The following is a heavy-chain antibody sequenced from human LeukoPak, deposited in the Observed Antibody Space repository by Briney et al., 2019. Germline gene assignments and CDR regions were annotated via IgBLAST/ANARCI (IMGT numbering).Heavy chain of an antibody. CDR1: GFTVSSNY. J-gene: IGHJ4*02. CDR2: ISGSGGGT. CDR3: AKVWLIDYGSGSYIDY. Sequence: PGGSLRLSCAASGFTVSSNYMSWVRQAPGKGLEWVSAISGSGGGTYYADSVKGRFTISRDNSKNTLYLQMNSLRAEDTAVYYCAKVWLIDYGSGSYIDYWGQGTLVTVSS. V-gene: IGHV3-23*01. D-gene: IGHD3-10*01.